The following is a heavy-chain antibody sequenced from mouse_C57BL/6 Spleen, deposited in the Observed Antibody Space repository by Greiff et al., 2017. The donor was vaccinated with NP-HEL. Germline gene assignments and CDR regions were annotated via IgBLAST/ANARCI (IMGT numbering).Heavy chain of an antibody. CDR2: IDPENGDT. Sequence: VQLQQSGAELVRPGASVKLSCTASGFNIKDDYMHWVKQRPEQGLEWIGWIDPENGDTEYASKFQGKATITADTSSNTAYLQLSSLTSEDTAVYYCTPRSYYSNYDYAMDYWGQGTSVTVSS. D-gene: IGHD2-5*01. CDR1: GFNIKDDY. CDR3: TPRSYYSNYDYAMDY. V-gene: IGHV14-4*01. J-gene: IGHJ4*01.